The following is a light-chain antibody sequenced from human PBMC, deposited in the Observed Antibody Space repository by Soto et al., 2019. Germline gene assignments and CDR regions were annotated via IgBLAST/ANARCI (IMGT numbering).Light chain of an antibody. CDR3: QQYNRWPLT. Sequence: EIVMTQSPATLSVSPGERVTLFCRASQSIYEKLAWYQQKPGQTPRLVIYDTSTRATGTPGSFSGSGSGTEFTPTISSLQSEDFAVYYCQQYNRWPLTFGGGTKVEIK. V-gene: IGKV3-15*01. CDR2: DTS. J-gene: IGKJ4*01. CDR1: QSIYEK.